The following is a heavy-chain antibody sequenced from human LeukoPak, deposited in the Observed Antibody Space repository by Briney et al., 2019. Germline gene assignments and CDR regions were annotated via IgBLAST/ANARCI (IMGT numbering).Heavy chain of an antibody. CDR3: ARPLQGYCSGGSCQYSYFDY. V-gene: IGHV5-51*01. Sequence: GESLKIFCKGSGYSFTSYWIGWVRQMPGEGLEGRGIIYPGDSDTRYSPSFQGQVTISADKSISNAYRQWSSLKASDTAMYYCARPLQGYCSGGSCQYSYFDYWGQGTLVTVSS. CDR1: GYSFTSYW. D-gene: IGHD2-15*01. J-gene: IGHJ4*02. CDR2: IYPGDSDT.